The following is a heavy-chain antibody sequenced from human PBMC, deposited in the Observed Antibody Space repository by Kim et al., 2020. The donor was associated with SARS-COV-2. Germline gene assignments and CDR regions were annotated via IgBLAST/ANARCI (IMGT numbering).Heavy chain of an antibody. CDR2: IYYSGST. CDR3: ARHRYYDILTGSGAAFDI. CDR1: GGSISSYY. V-gene: IGHV4-59*13. Sequence: SETLSLTCTVSGGSISSYYWSWIRQPPGKGLEWIGYIYYSGSTNYNPSLKSRVTISVDTSKNQFSLKLSSVTAADTAVYYCARHRYYDILTGSGAAFDIWGQGTMVTVYS. D-gene: IGHD3-9*01. J-gene: IGHJ3*02.